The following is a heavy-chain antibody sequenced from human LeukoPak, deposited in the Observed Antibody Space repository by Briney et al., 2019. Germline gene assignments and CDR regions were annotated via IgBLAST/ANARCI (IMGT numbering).Heavy chain of an antibody. Sequence: SETLSLTCTVSGGSFDRTNSYWGWIRQTPGKGLEWIGTIHYRGNTYYNPSLKSRVSISVDTSKNQVSLKLTSVTAADTAVYYCVRPKLNWKDSRWFDPWGQGTLVTVSS. D-gene: IGHD1-1*01. CDR3: VRPKLNWKDSRWFDP. CDR2: IHYRGNT. V-gene: IGHV4-39*01. CDR1: GGSFDRTNSY. J-gene: IGHJ5*02.